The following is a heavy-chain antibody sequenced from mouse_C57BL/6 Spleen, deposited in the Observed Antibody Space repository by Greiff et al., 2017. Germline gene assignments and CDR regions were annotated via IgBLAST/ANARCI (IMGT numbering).Heavy chain of an antibody. J-gene: IGHJ4*01. D-gene: IGHD2-1*01. CDR2: IDPSDSYT. Sequence: QVQLQQPGAELVKPGASVKLSCKASGYTFTSYWMQWVKQRPGQGLEWIGEIDPSDSYTNYNQKFKGKATLTVDTSSSTAYMQLSSLTSEDSAVDYGVRGWYPYYYAMDYWGQGTSVTVSS. V-gene: IGHV1-50*01. CDR1: GYTFTSYW. CDR3: VRGWYPYYYAMDY.